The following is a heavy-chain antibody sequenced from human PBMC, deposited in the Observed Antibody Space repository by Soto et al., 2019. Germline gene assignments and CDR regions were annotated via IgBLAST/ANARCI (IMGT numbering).Heavy chain of an antibody. CDR2: IYWDDDK. Sequence: SGPTLVNPTQTLTLTCTFSGFSLSTSGVGVGWIRQPPGKALEWLALIYWDDDKRYSPSLKSRLTITKDTSKNQVVLTMTNMDPVDTATDYCANYGSGTYYTLAPYYVDYWGQGTLVTLSS. J-gene: IGHJ4*02. V-gene: IGHV2-5*02. CDR3: ANYGSGTYYTLAPYYVDY. CDR1: GFSLSTSGVG. D-gene: IGHD3-10*01.